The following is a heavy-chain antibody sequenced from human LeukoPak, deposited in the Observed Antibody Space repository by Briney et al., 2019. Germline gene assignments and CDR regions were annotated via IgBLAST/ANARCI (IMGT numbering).Heavy chain of an antibody. D-gene: IGHD2-21*01. V-gene: IGHV4-34*01. Sequence: PSETLSLTCAVYGGSFSGYYWSWIRQPPGRGLEWIGETNLSGSTNYNPSLKSRVTISVDTSKYRFSLKLSSVTAADAAVYYCARGGPNSRLHLWGQGTLVTVSS. J-gene: IGHJ5*02. CDR1: GGSFSGYY. CDR3: ARGGPNSRLHL. CDR2: TNLSGST.